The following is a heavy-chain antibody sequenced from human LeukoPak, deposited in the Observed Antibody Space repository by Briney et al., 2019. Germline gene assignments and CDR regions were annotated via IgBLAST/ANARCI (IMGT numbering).Heavy chain of an antibody. J-gene: IGHJ3*02. CDR3: ANNADPITMLDAFDI. Sequence: GGSLRLSCAASGFTVSSNYMSWVRQAPGKGLEWVSVIYSGGSTYYADSVKGRFTISRDNSKNTLYLQMNSLRAEDTAVYYCANNADPITMLDAFDIWGQGTMVTVSS. D-gene: IGHD3-3*01. CDR2: IYSGGST. V-gene: IGHV3-53*01. CDR1: GFTVSSNY.